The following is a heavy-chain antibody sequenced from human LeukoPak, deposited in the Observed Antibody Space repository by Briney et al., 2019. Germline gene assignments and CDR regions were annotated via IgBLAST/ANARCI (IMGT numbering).Heavy chain of an antibody. J-gene: IGHJ4*02. CDR3: ARGLLRVIDY. CDR2: MNPNSGNT. V-gene: IGHV1-8*03. D-gene: IGHD5-12*01. Sequence: ASVEVSCKASGYTFTSYDINWVRQATGQGLEWMGWMNPNSGNTGYAQKFQGRVTITRNTSISTAYMELSSLRSEDTAVYCCARGLLRVIDYWGQGTLVTVSS. CDR1: GYTFTSYD.